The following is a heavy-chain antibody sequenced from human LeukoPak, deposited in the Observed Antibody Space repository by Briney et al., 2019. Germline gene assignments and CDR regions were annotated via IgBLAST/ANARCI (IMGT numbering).Heavy chain of an antibody. CDR3: ARTPYSSSWTRLDP. D-gene: IGHD6-13*01. V-gene: IGHV4-59*08. CDR1: GGSISSYY. J-gene: IGHJ5*02. CDR2: IYYSGST. Sequence: SETLSLTCTVSGGSISSYYWSWIRQPPGKGLEWIGYIYYSGSTNYNPSLKSRVTISVDTSKNQFSLKLSSVTAADTAVYYCARTPYSSSWTRLDPWGQGTLVTVSS.